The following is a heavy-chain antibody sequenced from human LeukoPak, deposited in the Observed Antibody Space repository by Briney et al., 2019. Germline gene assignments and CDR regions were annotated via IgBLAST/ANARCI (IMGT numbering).Heavy chain of an antibody. J-gene: IGHJ6*03. Sequence: ASVKVSCKASGYTFTGYYMHWVRQAPGQGLEWMGWINPSSGGTNYAQKFQGRVTMTRDTSISTAYMELNSLTSDDTAVYFCARSAEHCNNGVCFTDYYMDVWGKGTTVTVSS. CDR2: INPSSGGT. CDR1: GYTFTGYY. V-gene: IGHV1-2*02. CDR3: ARSAEHCNNGVCFTDYYMDV. D-gene: IGHD2-8*01.